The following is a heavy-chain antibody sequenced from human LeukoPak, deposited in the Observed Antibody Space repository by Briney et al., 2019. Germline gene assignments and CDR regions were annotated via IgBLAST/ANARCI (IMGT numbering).Heavy chain of an antibody. CDR3: ASRPYYFDGSGYYYDY. CDR1: GFPFGSYV. V-gene: IGHV3-21*05. Sequence: SGGSLRLSCEASGFPFGSYVMSWVRRAPGKGLEWIAYINHNAEMIFYPDSLKGRFTISRDNAKNSLYLQMNSLRAEDTAVYYCASRPYYFDGSGYYYDYWGQGTLVTVSS. CDR2: INHNAEMI. D-gene: IGHD3-22*01. J-gene: IGHJ4*02.